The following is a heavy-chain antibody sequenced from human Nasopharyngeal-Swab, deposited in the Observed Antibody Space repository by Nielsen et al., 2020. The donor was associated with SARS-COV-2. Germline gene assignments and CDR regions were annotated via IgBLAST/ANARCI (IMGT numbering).Heavy chain of an antibody. J-gene: IGHJ4*02. Sequence: ASVKVSCKASGFTFSHYFMHWVRQAPGQGLEWMGVITPSGGATNYARKLRGRVTMTRDPSTSTVYLDLSSLKSEDTAVYFCASAEMRTTVTTYWNYWGQGTLVTVSS. D-gene: IGHD4-17*01. CDR3: ASAEMRTTVTTYWNY. CDR2: ITPSGGAT. CDR1: GFTFSHYF. V-gene: IGHV1-46*01.